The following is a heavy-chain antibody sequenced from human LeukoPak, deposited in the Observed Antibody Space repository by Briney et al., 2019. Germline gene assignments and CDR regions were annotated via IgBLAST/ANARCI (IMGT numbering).Heavy chain of an antibody. J-gene: IGHJ4*02. CDR3: ASRVVIDRYFDY. V-gene: IGHV1-69*13. Sequence: SVKVSCKASGGTFSSYAISWVRQAPGQGLEWMGGIIPIFGTANYAQKFQGRVTITADEPTSTAYMELSSLRSEDTAVYYCASRVVIDRYFDYWGQGTLVTVSS. CDR2: IIPIFGTA. CDR1: GGTFSSYA. D-gene: IGHD3-3*01.